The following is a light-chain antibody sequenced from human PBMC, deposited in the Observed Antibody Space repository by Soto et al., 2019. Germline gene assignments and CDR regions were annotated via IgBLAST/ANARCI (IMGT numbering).Light chain of an antibody. CDR2: DVS. Sequence: IQMTPSPSSRSGSVQTRVAITRQASQDISNYLNWYQQKPGRAPKLLIYDVSSLKGGVPSRFSGSGSGTEFTLTISSLQPDDFATYYCQQYNSYSITFGQGTRLEI. V-gene: IGKV1-5*01. CDR1: QDISNY. CDR3: QQYNSYSIT. J-gene: IGKJ5*01.